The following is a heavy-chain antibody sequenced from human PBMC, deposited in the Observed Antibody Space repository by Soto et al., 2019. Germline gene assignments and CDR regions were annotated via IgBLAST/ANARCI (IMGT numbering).Heavy chain of an antibody. J-gene: IGHJ4*02. Sequence: PGGSLRLSCAASGFTFSSYGMHWVRQAPGKGLEWVAVISYDGSNKYYADSVKGRFTISRDNSKNTLYLQMNSLRAEDTAVYYCAKEEYSSSSGLIDYWGQGTLVTVSS. CDR3: AKEEYSSSSGLIDY. V-gene: IGHV3-30*18. D-gene: IGHD6-6*01. CDR2: ISYDGSNK. CDR1: GFTFSSYG.